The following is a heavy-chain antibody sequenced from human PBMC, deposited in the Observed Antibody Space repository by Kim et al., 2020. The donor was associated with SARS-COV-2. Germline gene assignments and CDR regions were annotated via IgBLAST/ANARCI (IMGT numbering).Heavy chain of an antibody. J-gene: IGHJ3*02. CDR3: ARVTPSSGGNAEDAFDI. CDR1: GYTFTSYY. D-gene: IGHD2-15*01. CDR2: INPSGGST. V-gene: IGHV1-46*01. Sequence: ASVKVSCKASGYTFTSYYMHWVRQAPGQGLEWMGIINPSGGSTSYAQKFQGRVTMTRDTSTSTVYMELSSLRSEDTAVYYCARVTPSSGGNAEDAFDIWGQGTMVTVSS.